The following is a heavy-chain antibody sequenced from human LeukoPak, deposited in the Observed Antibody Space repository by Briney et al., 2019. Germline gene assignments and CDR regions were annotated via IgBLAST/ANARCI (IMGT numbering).Heavy chain of an antibody. J-gene: IGHJ4*02. D-gene: IGHD1-26*01. Sequence: SETQSLTCTVSGGSISSSSYYWGWIRQPPGKGLEWIGSIYYSGGTYYNPSLKSRVTISVDTSKNQFSLKLSSVTAADTAVYYCARDKLVGATAFDYWGQGTLVTVSS. CDR2: IYYSGGT. CDR1: GGSISSSSYY. CDR3: ARDKLVGATAFDY. V-gene: IGHV4-39*07.